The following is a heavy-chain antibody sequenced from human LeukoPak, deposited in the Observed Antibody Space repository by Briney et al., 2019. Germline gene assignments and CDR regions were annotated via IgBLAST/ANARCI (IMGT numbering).Heavy chain of an antibody. V-gene: IGHV1-69*05. CDR1: GGTFSSYA. CDR3: ASAVRGVIITSYYMGV. Sequence: SVKVSWKASGGTFSSYAISWVRQAPGQGLEWMGGIIPIFGTANYAQKFQGRVTITTDESTSTAYMELSSLRSEDTAVYYCASAVRGVIITSYYMGVWGKGTTVTVSS. D-gene: IGHD3-10*01. CDR2: IIPIFGTA. J-gene: IGHJ6*03.